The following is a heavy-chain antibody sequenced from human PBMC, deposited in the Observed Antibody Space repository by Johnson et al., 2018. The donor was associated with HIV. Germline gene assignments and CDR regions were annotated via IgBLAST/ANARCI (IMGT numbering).Heavy chain of an antibody. CDR2: ISFAGTKK. V-gene: IGHV3-30*03. J-gene: IGHJ3*02. CDR1: GFTFSNAW. D-gene: IGHD2-8*01. Sequence: QVQLVESGGGLVKPGGSLRLPCAASGFTFSNAWMTWVRQAPGKGLEWVAAISFAGTKKSYADSVKGRFTISRDNAKRSLYLQMSSLRAEDTAVYYCARDRGYCTNGVCYYDAFDIWGQGTMVTVSA. CDR3: ARDRGYCTNGVCYYDAFDI.